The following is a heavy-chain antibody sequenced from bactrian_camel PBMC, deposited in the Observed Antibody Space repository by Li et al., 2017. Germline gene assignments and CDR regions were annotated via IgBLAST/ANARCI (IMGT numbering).Heavy chain of an antibody. Sequence: HVQLVESGGGSVQTGGSLGLSCAASGMGYGVYCLGWFRQAPGQEREPVAIIYTGGGTTYYADSVKGRFTISQSLDFASHTLYLQMNNLKPEDTAMYYCAADAKPTGRIDGGTWFGDLQCPFPFDYWGRGTQVTVS. CDR2: IYTGGGTT. D-gene: IGHD6*01. CDR1: GMGYGVYC. J-gene: IGHJ6*01. V-gene: IGHV3S54*01. CDR3: AADAKPTGRIDGGTWFGDLQCPFPFDY.